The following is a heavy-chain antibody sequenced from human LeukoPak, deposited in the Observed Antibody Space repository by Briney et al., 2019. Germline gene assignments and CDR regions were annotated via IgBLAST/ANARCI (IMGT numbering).Heavy chain of an antibody. Sequence: SVKVSCKASGYTFTGYYMHWVRQAPGQGLEWMGGIIPIFGTANYAQKFQGRVTITADKSTSTAYMELSSLRSEDTAVYYCARDTGNWGSYFDLWGRGTLVTVSS. V-gene: IGHV1-69*06. D-gene: IGHD7-27*01. CDR1: GYTFTGYY. CDR3: ARDTGNWGSYFDL. J-gene: IGHJ2*01. CDR2: IIPIFGTA.